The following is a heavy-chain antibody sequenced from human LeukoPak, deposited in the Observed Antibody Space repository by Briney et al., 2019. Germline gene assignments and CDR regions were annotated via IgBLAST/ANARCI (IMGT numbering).Heavy chain of an antibody. Sequence: PSETLSLTCTVSGGSISSYYWNWIRQPAGKGLEWIGRIYTSGRTWYNPSLKSRVTMSVDTSKNQFSLKLSSVTAADTAVYYCARGAVYDYGDFSERSSYFDCWGQGTLVTVSS. CDR3: ARGAVYDYGDFSERSSYFDC. V-gene: IGHV4-4*07. CDR2: IYTSGRT. D-gene: IGHD4-17*01. CDR1: GGSISSYY. J-gene: IGHJ4*02.